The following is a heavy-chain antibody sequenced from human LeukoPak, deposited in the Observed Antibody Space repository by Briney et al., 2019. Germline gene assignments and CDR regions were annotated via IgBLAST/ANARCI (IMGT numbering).Heavy chain of an antibody. D-gene: IGHD3-10*01. V-gene: IGHV3-23*01. CDR3: AKRISGPNAFDI. CDR1: GFTFSSYA. CDR2: ISGSGGST. J-gene: IGHJ3*02. Sequence: PGGSLRLSCAASGFTFSSYAMSWVRQAPGKGLEWVSAISGSGGSTYYADSVKGRFTISRDNSKNTLYLRMNSLRAEDTAVYYCAKRISGPNAFDIWGQGTMVTVSS.